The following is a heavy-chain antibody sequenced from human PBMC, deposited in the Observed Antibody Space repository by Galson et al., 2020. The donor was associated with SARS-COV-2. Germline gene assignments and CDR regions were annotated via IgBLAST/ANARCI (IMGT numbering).Heavy chain of an antibody. V-gene: IGHV3-33*06. CDR1: GFTFSSYG. CDR2: IWYDGSNK. D-gene: IGHD3-10*01. Sequence: GESLKISCAASGFTFSSYGMHWVRQAPGKGLEWVAVIWYDGSNKYYADSVKGRFTISRDNSKNTLYLQMNSLRAEDTAVYYCAKGSITMVRGYNDAFDIWGQGTMVTVSS. J-gene: IGHJ3*02. CDR3: AKGSITMVRGYNDAFDI.